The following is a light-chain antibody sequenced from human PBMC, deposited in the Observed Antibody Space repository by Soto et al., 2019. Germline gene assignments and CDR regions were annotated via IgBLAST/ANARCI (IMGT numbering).Light chain of an antibody. CDR1: QSVSSN. V-gene: IGKV3-15*01. CDR3: QQYDNWPLT. J-gene: IGKJ4*01. Sequence: ERVMTQSPATLPLSPGERATLSCRASQSVSSNLAWYQQKPGQAPRFLIYGASTRATGIPARFSGSGSGTEFTLTISSLQSEDFAVYYCQQYDNWPLTFGGGTKVDIK. CDR2: GAS.